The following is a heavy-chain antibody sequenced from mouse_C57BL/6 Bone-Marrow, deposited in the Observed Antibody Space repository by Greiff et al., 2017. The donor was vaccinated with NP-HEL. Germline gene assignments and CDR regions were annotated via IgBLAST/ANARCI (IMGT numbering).Heavy chain of an antibody. CDR1: GYTFTDYY. V-gene: IGHV1-19*01. J-gene: IGHJ2*01. Sequence: EVKLMESGPVLVKPGASVKMSCKASGYTFTDYYMNWVKQSHGKSLEWIGVINPYNGGTSYNQKFKGKATLTVDKSSSTAYMELNSLTSEDSAVYYCARLLYYGSSHFDYWGQGTTLTVSS. CDR3: ARLLYYGSSHFDY. D-gene: IGHD1-1*01. CDR2: INPYNGGT.